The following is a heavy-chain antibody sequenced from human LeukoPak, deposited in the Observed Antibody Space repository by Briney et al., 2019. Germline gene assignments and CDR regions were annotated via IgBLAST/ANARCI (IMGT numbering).Heavy chain of an antibody. Sequence: GGSLRLSCAASGFTFDDYAMHWVRQAPGKGLEWVSGISWNSGSIGYADSVKGRFTISRDNAKNSLYLQMNSLRAEDTALYYCAKESYGSGGLDYWGQGTLVTVSS. CDR1: GFTFDDYA. J-gene: IGHJ4*02. V-gene: IGHV3-9*01. CDR3: AKESYGSGGLDY. CDR2: ISWNSGSI. D-gene: IGHD3-10*01.